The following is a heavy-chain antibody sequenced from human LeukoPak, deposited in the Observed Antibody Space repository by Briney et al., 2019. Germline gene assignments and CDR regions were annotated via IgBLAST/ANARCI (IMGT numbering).Heavy chain of an antibody. CDR2: INSDGSST. D-gene: IGHD6-13*01. CDR1: GFTFSGYW. J-gene: IGHJ6*03. CDR3: ARGGVYSSSWYVYYYYYMDV. Sequence: GGSLRLSCAASGFTFSGYWMHWVRQAPGKGLVWVSRINSDGSSTSYADSVKGRFTISRDNAKNTLYLQMNSLRAEDTAVYYCARGGVYSSSWYVYYYYYMDVWGKGTTVTISS. V-gene: IGHV3-74*01.